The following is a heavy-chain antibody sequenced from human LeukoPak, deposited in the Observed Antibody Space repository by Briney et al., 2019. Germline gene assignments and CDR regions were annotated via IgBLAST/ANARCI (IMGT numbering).Heavy chain of an antibody. CDR1: GFTFSSYA. V-gene: IGHV3-23*01. CDR2: ISGSGGST. Sequence: PGGSLRLSCAASGFTFSSYAMTWVRQAPGKGLEWVSAISGSGGSTYYADSVKGRFTISRDNSKNTLYLQMNSLRAEDTAVYYCARDGGSAMPFDYWGQGTLVTVSS. CDR3: ARDGGSAMPFDY. J-gene: IGHJ4*02. D-gene: IGHD2-2*01.